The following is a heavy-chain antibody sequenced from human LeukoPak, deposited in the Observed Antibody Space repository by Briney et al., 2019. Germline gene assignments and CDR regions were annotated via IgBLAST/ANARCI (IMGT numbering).Heavy chain of an antibody. CDR1: GGSFSVYY. J-gene: IGHJ4*02. CDR2: INHSGST. V-gene: IGHV4-34*01. Sequence: SQTLSLTCAVYGGSFSVYYWSWIRQPPGKGLEWIWEINHSGSTNYNPSLKSRVTISVDTSKNQCSLKLSSVTAADTAVYYCARGGVSYSSSSESHFDYWGQGTLVTVSS. D-gene: IGHD6-6*01. CDR3: ARGGVSYSSSSESHFDY.